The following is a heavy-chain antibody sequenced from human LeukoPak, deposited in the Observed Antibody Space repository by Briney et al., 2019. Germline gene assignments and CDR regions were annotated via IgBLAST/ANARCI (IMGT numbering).Heavy chain of an antibody. Sequence: PGGSLRLSCAASGFSFSSYTMNWVRHAPGKGLEWVSTISSNSDFIYYADSVMGRFTISRDNAKNSLFLEMKSLRAEDTAIYYCARFPSLGFQYTTGYAAYGWFDYWGQGILVTVSS. CDR3: ARFPSLGFQYTTGYAAYGWFDY. V-gene: IGHV3-21*01. CDR2: ISSNSDFI. J-gene: IGHJ4*02. CDR1: GFSFSSYT. D-gene: IGHD3-9*01.